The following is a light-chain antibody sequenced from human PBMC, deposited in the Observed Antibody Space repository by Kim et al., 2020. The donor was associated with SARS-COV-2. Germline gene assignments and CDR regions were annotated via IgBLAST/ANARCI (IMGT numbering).Light chain of an antibody. Sequence: AQGRSCMISCGGSNIGGKIVNGYQQHPGHAPVLVIYYDYMRPSGIPERFSASSSGNPATLTIGRVEAGDEADYYCQVWDTGTYHVVFGGGTQLTVL. CDR1: NIGGKI. J-gene: IGLJ2*01. CDR2: YDY. CDR3: QVWDTGTYHVV. V-gene: IGLV3-21*04.